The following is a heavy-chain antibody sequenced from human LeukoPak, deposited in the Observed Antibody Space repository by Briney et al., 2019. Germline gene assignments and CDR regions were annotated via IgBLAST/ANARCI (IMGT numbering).Heavy chain of an antibody. D-gene: IGHD3-22*01. CDR2: VNTDGSRT. V-gene: IGHV3-74*01. CDR1: GFTLGSYW. CDR3: ARELGVGVIGDAFDI. Sequence: PGGSLRLSCAVSGFTLGSYWMHWVRQAPGQGLAWVSRVNTDGSRTTYAESVKGRFTISKDNAKNTLYLQMNGLRAEDPAVYYCARELGVGVIGDAFDIWGQGTVVTVSS. J-gene: IGHJ3*02.